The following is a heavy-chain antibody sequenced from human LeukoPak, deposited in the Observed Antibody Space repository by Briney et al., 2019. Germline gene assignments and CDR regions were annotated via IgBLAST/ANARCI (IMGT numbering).Heavy chain of an antibody. CDR1: GGCISSYY. D-gene: IGHD3-10*01. V-gene: IGHV4-4*07. CDR3: ARGGYYYGSGSDNWFDP. J-gene: IGHJ5*02. CDR2: IYTSGST. Sequence: NPSETLSLTCTVSGGCISSYYWSWIRQSAGKGLEWIGRIYTSGSTNYNPSLKSRVTMSVDTSKNQFSLKLSSVTAADTAVYYCARGGYYYGSGSDNWFDPWGQGTLVTVSS.